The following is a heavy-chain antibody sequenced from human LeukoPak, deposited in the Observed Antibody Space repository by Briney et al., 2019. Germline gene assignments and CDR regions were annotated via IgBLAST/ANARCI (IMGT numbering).Heavy chain of an antibody. D-gene: IGHD2-2*02. CDR3: ARGLYCSSASCYTGSPGDFDY. CDR2: ISSSSSYI. Sequence: GGSLRLSCAASGFTFSSYSMNWVRQAPGKGLEWVSYISSSSSYIYYADSVKGRFTISRDDAKNSLYLRMNSLRAEDTAVYFCARGLYCSSASCYTGSPGDFDYWGQGTLVTVSS. J-gene: IGHJ4*02. CDR1: GFTFSSYS. V-gene: IGHV3-21*01.